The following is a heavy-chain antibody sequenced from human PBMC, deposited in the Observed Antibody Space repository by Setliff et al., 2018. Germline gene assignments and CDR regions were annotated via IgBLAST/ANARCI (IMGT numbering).Heavy chain of an antibody. CDR2: IYHSGTT. Sequence: SETLSLTCAVSGGSISSPNWWNWVRQPPGKGLEWIGEIYHSGTTNYNPSLKSRVTMSVDKSRNQFSLRLTSVTAADTAIYYCTRGHPPSDSSGYYYAYWGQGTLVTVSS. J-gene: IGHJ4*02. V-gene: IGHV4-4*02. CDR1: GGSISSPNW. CDR3: TRGHPPSDSSGYYYAY. D-gene: IGHD3-22*01.